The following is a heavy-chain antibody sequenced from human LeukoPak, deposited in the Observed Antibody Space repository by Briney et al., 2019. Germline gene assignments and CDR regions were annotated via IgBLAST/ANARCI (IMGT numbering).Heavy chain of an antibody. J-gene: IGHJ4*02. Sequence: SVKVSCKASGYTFTGYYMHWVRQAPGQGLEWMGWINLNSGGTNYAQKFQGRVTMTRDTSISTAYMELSRLRSDDTAVYYCASEGRGYSYAVRDWGQGTLVTVPS. CDR2: INLNSGGT. CDR1: GYTFTGYY. CDR3: ASEGRGYSYAVRD. D-gene: IGHD5-18*01. V-gene: IGHV1-2*02.